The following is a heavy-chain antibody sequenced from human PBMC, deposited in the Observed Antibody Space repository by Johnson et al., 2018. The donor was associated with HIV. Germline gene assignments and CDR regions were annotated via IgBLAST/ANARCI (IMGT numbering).Heavy chain of an antibody. D-gene: IGHD5-12*01. V-gene: IGHV3-74*01. J-gene: IGHJ3*02. CDR3: AREGGYSGYEGVGHTNDAFDI. CDR2: INGDGSRT. CDR1: GFTFSDHW. Sequence: VQLVESGGGLVQPGGSLRLSCGVSGFTFSDHWMQWVRQAPGKGLVWVSRINGDGSRTSYADSVKGRFTIARDNAKNTLFLEMKSLRAEDTAVYYCAREGGYSGYEGVGHTNDAFDIWGQGTMVTVSS.